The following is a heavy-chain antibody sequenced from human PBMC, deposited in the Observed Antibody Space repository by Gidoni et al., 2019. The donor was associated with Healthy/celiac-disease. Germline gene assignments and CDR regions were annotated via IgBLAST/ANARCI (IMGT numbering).Heavy chain of an antibody. J-gene: IGHJ4*02. Sequence: QVQLVQSGAEVKKPGASVKVSGKVCGYTLTELSMHWVRQAPGKGLEWVGGFDPEDGETIYAQKFQGRVTMTEDTSTDTAYMELSSLRSEDTAVYYCATGYGGNSGFDYWGQGTLVTVSS. CDR1: GYTLTELS. CDR3: ATGYGGNSGFDY. D-gene: IGHD2-21*02. CDR2: FDPEDGET. V-gene: IGHV1-24*01.